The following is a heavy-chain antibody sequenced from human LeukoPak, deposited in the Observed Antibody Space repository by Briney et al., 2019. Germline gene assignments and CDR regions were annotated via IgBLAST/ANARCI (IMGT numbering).Heavy chain of an antibody. J-gene: IGHJ3*02. D-gene: IGHD3-10*01. Sequence: SETLSLTCTVSGGSISSSSYYWGWIRQPPGKGLEWIGSIYYSGSTYYNPSLKSRVTISMDTSKNQFSLKMNSVTAADTAVYYCARHLGSSHDASDIWGQGIMVTVSS. CDR1: GGSISSSSYY. V-gene: IGHV4-39*01. CDR2: IYYSGST. CDR3: ARHLGSSHDASDI.